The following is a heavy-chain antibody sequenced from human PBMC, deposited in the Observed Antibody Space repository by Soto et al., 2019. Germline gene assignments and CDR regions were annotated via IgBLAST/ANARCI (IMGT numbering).Heavy chain of an antibody. CDR3: ARHPPFHDLCSSGYSYMDY. J-gene: IGHJ4*02. CDR2: ISANNGNT. V-gene: IGHV1-18*01. Sequence: ASVKVSCKASGYTFTSYGMRWVRQAPGQGLEWMGWISANNGNTKNAQKLQGRVTMTTDTSTSTAYMELRSLRSDDTAVYYCARHPPFHDLCSSGYSYMDYWGQGTLVTVSS. D-gene: IGHD3-22*01. CDR1: GYTFTSYG.